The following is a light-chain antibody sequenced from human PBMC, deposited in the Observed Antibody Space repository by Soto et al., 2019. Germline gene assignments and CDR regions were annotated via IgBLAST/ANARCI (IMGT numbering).Light chain of an antibody. CDR1: QSLTNSL. J-gene: IGKJ5*01. V-gene: IGKV3-15*01. CDR2: GAS. Sequence: EIVLTQSPGTLSLSPGERATLSCRASQSLTNSLIAWYQQKPGQAPRLLIYGASTRATGVTARFRGGGSGTEFTLTISSLQSEDSAVYYCQQYHKWPPITFGQGTRLEI. CDR3: QQYHKWPPIT.